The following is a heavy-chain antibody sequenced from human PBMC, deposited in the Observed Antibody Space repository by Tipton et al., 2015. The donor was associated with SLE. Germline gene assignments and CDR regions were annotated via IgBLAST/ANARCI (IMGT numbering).Heavy chain of an antibody. CDR1: GGSISSTSYY. D-gene: IGHD3-10*01. CDR3: ARHEQFYYGSGSFFY. Sequence: TLSLTCTVSGGSISSTSYYWGWMRQSPRKGLEWIGDIYYAGKTYYNPSLKSRATISVDTSRSQFSLNLSSVTAADTAVYYCARHEQFYYGSGSFFYWGRGTLVTVSS. V-gene: IGHV4-39*01. CDR2: IYYAGKT. J-gene: IGHJ4*02.